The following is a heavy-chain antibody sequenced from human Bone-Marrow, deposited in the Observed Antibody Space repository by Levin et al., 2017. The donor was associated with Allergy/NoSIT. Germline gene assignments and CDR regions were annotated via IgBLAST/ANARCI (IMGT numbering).Heavy chain of an antibody. Sequence: KGLEWVSSISPGGSSKYYADSVKGRFTISRDNARNSLFLQMNSLRVEDTAVYYCARSTCGGDCYLAYWGQGILVTVSS. D-gene: IGHD2-21*02. CDR3: ARSTCGGDCYLAY. V-gene: IGHV3-21*06. J-gene: IGHJ4*02. CDR2: ISPGGSSK.